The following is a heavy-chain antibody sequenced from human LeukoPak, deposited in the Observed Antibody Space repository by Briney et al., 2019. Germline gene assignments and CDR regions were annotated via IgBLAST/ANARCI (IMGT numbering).Heavy chain of an antibody. J-gene: IGHJ4*02. Sequence: ASVTVSCKASGYTFTGYYMHWVRQAPGQGLEWMGRINPSSGGTNYPQKFQGRVTMTRDTSMGTAYMELSRLRSDDTAVYYCARAPITMIVVVINLFDYWGQGTLVTVSS. CDR1: GYTFTGYY. CDR2: INPSSGGT. D-gene: IGHD3-22*01. V-gene: IGHV1-2*06. CDR3: ARAPITMIVVVINLFDY.